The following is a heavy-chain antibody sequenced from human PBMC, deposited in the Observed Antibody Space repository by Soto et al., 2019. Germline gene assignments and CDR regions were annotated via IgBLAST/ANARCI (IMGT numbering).Heavy chain of an antibody. CDR1: GFTFSSYG. CDR2: IWYDGSNK. D-gene: IGHD3-22*01. Sequence: GGSLRLSCAASGFTFSSYGMHWVRQAPGKGLEWVAVIWYDGSNKYYADSVKGRFTISRDNSKNTLYLQMNSLRAEDTAVYYCARDGPFYYYDSSGYPDAFDIWGQGTMVTVSS. CDR3: ARDGPFYYYDSSGYPDAFDI. V-gene: IGHV3-33*01. J-gene: IGHJ3*02.